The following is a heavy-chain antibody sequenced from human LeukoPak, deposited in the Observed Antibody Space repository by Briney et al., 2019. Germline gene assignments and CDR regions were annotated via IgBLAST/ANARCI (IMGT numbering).Heavy chain of an antibody. J-gene: IGHJ6*03. D-gene: IGHD2-15*01. V-gene: IGHV1-69*13. CDR1: GGTFSSYA. CDR2: IIPILGTA. CDR3: AIDGEVVAATYYYYYMDV. Sequence: GASVKVSCKASGGTFSSYAISWVRQAPGQGLEWMGGIIPILGTANYAQKFQGRVTITADESTSTAYMELSSLRSEDTAVYYCAIDGEVVAATYYYYYMDVWGKGTTVTVSS.